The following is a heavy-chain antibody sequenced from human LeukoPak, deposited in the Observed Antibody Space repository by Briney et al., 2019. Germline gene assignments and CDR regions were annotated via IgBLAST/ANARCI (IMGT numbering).Heavy chain of an antibody. CDR3: ARDRDWSFDY. CDR2: IGGNGGSI. Sequence: AGSLRLSCAASGFTFSDYSMNWVRQAPGKGLEWVSYIGGNGGSINHADSVKGRFTISRDNAKNSLYLEMNSLRAEDTAVYYCARDRDWSFDYWGQRAPVTVSS. D-gene: IGHD3/OR15-3a*01. V-gene: IGHV3-21*05. J-gene: IGHJ4*02. CDR1: GFTFSDYS.